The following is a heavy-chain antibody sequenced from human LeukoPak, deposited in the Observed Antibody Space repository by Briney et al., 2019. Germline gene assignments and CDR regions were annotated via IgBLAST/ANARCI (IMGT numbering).Heavy chain of an antibody. CDR2: IFASGSS. CDR3: ARDSRGGYYYFDY. J-gene: IGHJ4*02. D-gene: IGHD5-12*01. Sequence: SETLSLTCTASGGSISSGSYYWSWIRQPAGKGLEWIGRIFASGSSNYNPSLKSPVTISVDTSKNQFSLKLTSVTAADTAVYYCARDSRGGYYYFDYWGQGTLVTVSS. V-gene: IGHV4-61*02. CDR1: GGSISSGSYY.